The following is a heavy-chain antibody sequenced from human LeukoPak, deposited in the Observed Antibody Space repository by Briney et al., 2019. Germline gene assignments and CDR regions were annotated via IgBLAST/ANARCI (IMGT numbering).Heavy chain of an antibody. Sequence: PGGSLRLSCTTSGFGSKNYAMSWVRLAPGKGLEWVSIISATGVNTYYADSVKGRFTISRDNSKNTLYLQMNSLRAEDAAVYYCARQPAGYSYGAGAFDIWGQGTMVTLSS. J-gene: IGHJ3*02. CDR1: GFGSKNYA. CDR3: ARQPAGYSYGAGAFDI. V-gene: IGHV3-23*01. D-gene: IGHD5-18*01. CDR2: ISATGVNT.